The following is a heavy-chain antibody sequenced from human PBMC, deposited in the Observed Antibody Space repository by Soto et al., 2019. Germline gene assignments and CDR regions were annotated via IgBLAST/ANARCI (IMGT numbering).Heavy chain of an antibody. CDR1: GFSVSTKY. J-gene: IGHJ6*04. CDR3: TRDAVECSRGSCYGVPRDV. D-gene: IGHD2-15*01. CDR2: IQSGGST. Sequence: EVQLVESGGGLVQPGGSLRLSCAASGFSVSTKYMSWVRQAPGKGLEWLSIIQSGGSTYYADSVKGRFTISRDNSENTLFLHMNSLRVEDTAVYYCTRDAVECSRGSCYGVPRDVWSKGTTVTVSP. V-gene: IGHV3-66*01.